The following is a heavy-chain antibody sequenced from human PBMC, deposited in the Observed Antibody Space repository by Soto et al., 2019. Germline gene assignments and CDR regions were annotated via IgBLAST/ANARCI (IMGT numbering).Heavy chain of an antibody. CDR3: AREGYIRHYFDY. V-gene: IGHV3-33*01. J-gene: IGHJ4*02. D-gene: IGHD1-1*01. Sequence: QVQLVESGGGVVQPGRSLRLSCAASGFTFSSYGMHWVRQAPGKGLEWVAVIWYDGSNKYYADSVKGRFTISRDNSKNTRYLQMSGLRAEDAAVYYCAREGYIRHYFDYWGQGTLVTVSS. CDR1: GFTFSSYG. CDR2: IWYDGSNK.